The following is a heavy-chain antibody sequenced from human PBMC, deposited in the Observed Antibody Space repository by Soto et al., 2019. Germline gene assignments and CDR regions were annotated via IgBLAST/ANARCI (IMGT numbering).Heavy chain of an antibody. V-gene: IGHV3-30*18. CDR2: ISYDGSNK. D-gene: IGHD3-22*01. J-gene: IGHJ4*02. CDR1: GFTFSSYG. CDR3: AKSVSGYTGYLDY. Sequence: GGSLRLSCAASGFTFSSYGMHWVRQAPGKGLEWVAVISYDGSNKYYADSVKGRFTISRDNSKNTLYLQMNSLRAEDTAVYYCAKSVSGYTGYLDYWGQGTLVTVSS.